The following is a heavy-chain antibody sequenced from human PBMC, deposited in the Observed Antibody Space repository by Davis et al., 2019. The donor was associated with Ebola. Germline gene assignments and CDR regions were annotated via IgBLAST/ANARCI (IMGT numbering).Heavy chain of an antibody. CDR1: GGSISSYY. CDR3: ASELPYYDFWSGRPGYMDV. CDR2: IYTSGST. J-gene: IGHJ6*03. D-gene: IGHD3-3*01. Sequence: PSETLSLTCTVSGGSISSYYWSWIRQPAGKGLEWIGRIYTSGSTNYNPSLKSRVTISVDTSKNQFSLKLSSVTAADAAVYYCASELPYYDFWSGRPGYMDVWGKGTTVTVSS. V-gene: IGHV4-4*07.